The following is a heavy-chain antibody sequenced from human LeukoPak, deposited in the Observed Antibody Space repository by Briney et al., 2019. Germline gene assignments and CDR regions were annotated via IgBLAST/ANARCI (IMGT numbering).Heavy chain of an antibody. CDR1: GFTFSSDW. J-gene: IGHJ4*02. CDR2: IKQDGSEK. CDR3: AREARSGYCTSISCYDY. D-gene: IGHD2-2*01. V-gene: IGHV3-7*01. Sequence: GGSLRLSCGASGFTFSSDWMGWVRQAPGKGLEWVANIKQDGSEKYYVDSVKGRFAISRYNDKNSLYLQMNSLRVEDTAVYYCAREARSGYCTSISCYDYWGQGTLVTVSS.